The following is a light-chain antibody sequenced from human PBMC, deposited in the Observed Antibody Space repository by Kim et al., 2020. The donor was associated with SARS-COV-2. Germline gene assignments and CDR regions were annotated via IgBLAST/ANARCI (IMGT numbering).Light chain of an antibody. CDR1: SLRSYY. V-gene: IGLV3-19*01. Sequence: SSELTQDPAVSVALGQTVRITCQGDSLRSYYASWYQQKPGQAPVLVIYGKNNRPSGIPDRFSGSSSGNTASLTITGAPAEDEADYYCNSRDSRGKGVVGT. CDR3: NSRDSRGKGV. J-gene: IGLJ1*01. CDR2: GKN.